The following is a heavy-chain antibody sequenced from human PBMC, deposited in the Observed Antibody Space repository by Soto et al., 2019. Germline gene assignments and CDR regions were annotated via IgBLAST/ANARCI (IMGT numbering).Heavy chain of an antibody. CDR1: GGSISSESYF. Sequence: PSETLSLTCTVSGGSISSESYFWSWIRKSAGKGLEWIGRIYATGTTDYNPSLKSRVMMSVDTSKKQFSLKLRSVTAADTAVYYCVRDGTKTLRDWFDPWGQGISVTVSS. CDR2: IYATGTT. J-gene: IGHJ5*02. D-gene: IGHD1-1*01. CDR3: VRDGTKTLRDWFDP. V-gene: IGHV4-61*02.